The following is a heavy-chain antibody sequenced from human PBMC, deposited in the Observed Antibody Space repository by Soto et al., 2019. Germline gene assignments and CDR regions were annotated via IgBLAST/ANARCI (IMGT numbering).Heavy chain of an antibody. V-gene: IGHV4-34*01. J-gene: IGHJ4*02. CDR2: INPSGST. CDR1: DGSSSGYY. Sequence: SETLSLTCTVYDGSSSGYYWSWVRQPPGKGLEWIGEINPSGSTNYNPSLKSRVTISVDTSNNQFSLNVNSVTAAGTAVYYCARGRITMLHWGQGTLVTVSS. D-gene: IGHD3-10*02. CDR3: ARGRITMLH.